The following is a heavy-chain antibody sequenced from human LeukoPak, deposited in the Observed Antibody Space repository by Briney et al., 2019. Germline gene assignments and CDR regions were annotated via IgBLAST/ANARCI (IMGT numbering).Heavy chain of an antibody. CDR2: IIPIFGTA. CDR3: ATEVVLNDYQFYYDF. V-gene: IGHV1-69*01. D-gene: IGHD4-11*01. J-gene: IGHJ4*02. CDR1: GGTFSSYA. Sequence: ASVKVSCKASGGTFSSYAISWVRQAPGQGLEWMGGIIPIFGTANYAQKFQGRVTITADESTSTAYMELSSLRSEDTAVYLCATEVVLNDYQFYYDFWGQGTLVTVSS.